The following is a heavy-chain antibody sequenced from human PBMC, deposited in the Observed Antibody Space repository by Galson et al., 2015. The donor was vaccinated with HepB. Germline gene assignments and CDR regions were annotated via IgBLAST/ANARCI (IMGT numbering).Heavy chain of an antibody. CDR3: ARALEDMLGSAGAFDI. J-gene: IGHJ3*02. Sequence: SVKVSCKASGGTFSSYAISWVRQAPGQGLEWMGGIIPILGIANYAQKFQGRVTITADKSTSTAYMELSSLRSEDTAVYYCARALEDMLGSAGAFDIWGQGTMVTVSS. D-gene: IGHD3-10*02. V-gene: IGHV1-69*10. CDR1: GGTFSSYA. CDR2: IIPILGIA.